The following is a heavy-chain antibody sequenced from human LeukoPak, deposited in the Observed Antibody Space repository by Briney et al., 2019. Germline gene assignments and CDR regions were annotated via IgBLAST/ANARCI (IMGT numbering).Heavy chain of an antibody. V-gene: IGHV3-23*01. CDR2: ISGRGGST. CDR3: SKSLGTSYHSSGYFRYYFDY. D-gene: IGHD3-22*01. Sequence: PGWSLRLSCPVSGFTFSSYAMSWVRHAPGTGLDCLSAISGRGGSTSYADSVKGRFTISRANSTNTLYPPLHILRAEATAVFHCSKSLGTSYHSSGYFRYYFDYWGQGTLVTVSS. CDR1: GFTFSSYA. J-gene: IGHJ4*02.